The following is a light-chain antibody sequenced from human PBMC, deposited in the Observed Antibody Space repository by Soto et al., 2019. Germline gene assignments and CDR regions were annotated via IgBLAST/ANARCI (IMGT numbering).Light chain of an antibody. CDR3: SSYAGSSTYVV. V-gene: IGLV2-23*01. CDR2: EDS. Sequence: QSALTQPASVSGSPGQSITISCTGTSSDVGSYNLVSWYQHHPGKAPKLMIYEDSKRPSGISNRFSGSKSGNTASLTISGLQAEDEADYYCSSYAGSSTYVVFGGGTKLTVL. J-gene: IGLJ2*01. CDR1: SSDVGSYNL.